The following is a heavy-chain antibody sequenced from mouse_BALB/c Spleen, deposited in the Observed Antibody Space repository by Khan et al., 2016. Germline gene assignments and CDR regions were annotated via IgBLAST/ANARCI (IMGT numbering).Heavy chain of an antibody. CDR2: ISYSGST. CDR3: ARAYYGSSYFDY. V-gene: IGHV3-2*02. CDR1: GYSITSDYA. D-gene: IGHD1-1*01. Sequence: EVQLQESGPGLVKPSQSLSLTCTVAGYSITSDYAWNWIRQFPGNKLEWMGYISYSGSTSYNPSLKSRISITRDTSKNQFFLQLNSVTTEDTATYYCARAYYGSSYFDYWGQDTTLTVSS. J-gene: IGHJ2*01.